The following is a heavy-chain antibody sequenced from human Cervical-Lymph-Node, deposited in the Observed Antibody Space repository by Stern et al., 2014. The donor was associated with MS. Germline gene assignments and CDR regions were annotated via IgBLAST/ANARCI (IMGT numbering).Heavy chain of an antibody. CDR2: IYWDDDK. J-gene: IGHJ4*02. Sequence: QVTLRESGPTLVKPTQTLTLTCTFSGFSLSTSGVGVGWIRQPPGKALEWLALIYWDDDKRYSPSLKSRLTITKDTSKNQVVLTRTNMDPVDTATYYCARKEQWLGTFDYWGQGTLVTVSS. V-gene: IGHV2-5*02. CDR1: GFSLSTSGVG. CDR3: ARKEQWLGTFDY. D-gene: IGHD6-19*01.